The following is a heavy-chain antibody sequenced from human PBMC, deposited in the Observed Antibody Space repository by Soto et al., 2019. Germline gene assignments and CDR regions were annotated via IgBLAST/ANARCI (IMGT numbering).Heavy chain of an antibody. Sequence: SETLSLTCSASGGSINSSSYFWGWVRQPPGKGLEWIGSIYYSGSTYYNPSLRSRVTISVDTSKNQFSLKLSSVTAADTAVFYCARHYSSGSRNWFDPWGQGTLVTVSS. CDR1: GGSINSSSYF. CDR3: ARHYSSGSRNWFDP. D-gene: IGHD6-19*01. J-gene: IGHJ5*02. V-gene: IGHV4-39*01. CDR2: IYYSGST.